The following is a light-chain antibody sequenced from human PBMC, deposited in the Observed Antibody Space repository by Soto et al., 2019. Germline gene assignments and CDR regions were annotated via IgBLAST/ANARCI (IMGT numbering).Light chain of an antibody. CDR1: QSVSSY. CDR3: QPRSNWPTIT. Sequence: IVLTQSPATLSLSPGKRPTLSCRASQSVSSYLAWYQQKPGQAPRLLXYDASNRANGIPASFIGSGSGTDLTLTISSLEPEDFAVYDGQPRSNWPTITFGLGTRLEIK. CDR2: DAS. V-gene: IGKV3-11*01. J-gene: IGKJ5*01.